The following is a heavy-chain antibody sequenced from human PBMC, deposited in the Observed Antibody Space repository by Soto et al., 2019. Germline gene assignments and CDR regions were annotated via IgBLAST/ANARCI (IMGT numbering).Heavy chain of an antibody. CDR3: TTALRFLEWLPRSIDY. CDR2: IKSKTDGGTT. V-gene: IGHV3-15*01. Sequence: GGSLRLSCAASGFTFSNAWMSWVRQAPGKGLEWVGRIKSKTDGGTTDYAAPVKGRFTISRDDSKNTLYLQMKSLKTEDTAVYYCTTALRFLEWLPRSIDYWGQGTLVTVSS. D-gene: IGHD3-3*01. J-gene: IGHJ4*02. CDR1: GFTFSNAW.